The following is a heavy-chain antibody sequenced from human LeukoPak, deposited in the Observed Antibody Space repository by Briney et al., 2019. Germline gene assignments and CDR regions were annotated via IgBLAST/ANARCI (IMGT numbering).Heavy chain of an antibody. CDR2: IYTTGST. J-gene: IGHJ3*02. D-gene: IGHD3-22*01. CDR3: ARGPYYYDGSGAFDI. V-gene: IGHV4-61*02. Sequence: PSETLSPTCTVSGDSISSGDFYWSWIRQPAGKGLEWIGRIYTTGSTNYNPSLKSRVTISVDTSKNQFSLKLSSVTAADTAVYYCARGPYYYDGSGAFDIWGQGTMVTVSS. CDR1: GDSISSGDFY.